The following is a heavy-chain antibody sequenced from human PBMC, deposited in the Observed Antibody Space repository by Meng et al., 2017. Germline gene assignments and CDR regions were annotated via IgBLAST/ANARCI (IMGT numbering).Heavy chain of an antibody. J-gene: IGHJ4*02. V-gene: IGHV3-74*01. CDR2: INDDGSST. CDR1: GFTFIIHW. Sequence: GWGLFRARGSLTPSLAASGFTFIIHWMHWVRQAPGKWLVWVSRINDDGSSTTYTDSVRGRFTISRDNAKNTLYLQMNSLRAEDTAVYYCARDLNWVVWDYWGQGTLVTVSS. D-gene: IGHD3/OR15-3a*01. CDR3: ARDLNWVVWDY.